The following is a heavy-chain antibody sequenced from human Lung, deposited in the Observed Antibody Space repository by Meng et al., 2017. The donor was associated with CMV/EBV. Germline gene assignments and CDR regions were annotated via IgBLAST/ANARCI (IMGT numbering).Heavy chain of an antibody. V-gene: IGHV3-11*04. CDR2: ISSSGDII. J-gene: IGHJ6*02. CDR1: GFTFSDYY. CDR3: ARCKIYDFSFYGMDV. Sequence: GESLKIPCAASGFTFSDYYMTWVRRAPGKGLEWISYISSSGDIILYADSVKGRFTISRDNAEKSLYLQMNSLRAEDTALYFCARCKIYDFSFYGMDVWGQGTTVTVSS. D-gene: IGHD3-3*01.